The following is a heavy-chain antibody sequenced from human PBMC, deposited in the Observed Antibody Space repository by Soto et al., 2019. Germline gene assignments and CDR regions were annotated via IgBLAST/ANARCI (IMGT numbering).Heavy chain of an antibody. CDR3: VKDDRILGRRYFDL. J-gene: IGHJ2*01. V-gene: IGHV3-23*01. Sequence: EEQLLESGGGLIQPGGSRRLAGAASGFTFTSYAMTWSGQAPGKGLEWVSSISFSDGGTYYADSVKGRLTISRDNSKNTLFLQMNSLRVEDTAVYYCVKDDRILGRRYFDLWGRGTLVTVSS. CDR1: GFTFTSYA. CDR2: ISFSDGGT. D-gene: IGHD2-15*01.